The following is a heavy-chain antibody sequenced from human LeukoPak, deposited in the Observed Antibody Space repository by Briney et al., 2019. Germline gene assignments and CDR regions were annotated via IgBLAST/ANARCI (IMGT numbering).Heavy chain of an antibody. CDR2: IPYDGSNK. D-gene: IGHD5-12*01. J-gene: IGHJ4*02. V-gene: IGHV3-30-3*01. CDR3: ASGRATMLTFDY. CDR1: GFTFSSYA. Sequence: GGSLRLSCAASGFTFSSYAMHWVRQAPGKGLEWVAVIPYDGSNKYYADSVKGRFTISRDNSKNTLYLQMNSLRAEDTAVYYCASGRATMLTFDYWGQGTLVTVPS.